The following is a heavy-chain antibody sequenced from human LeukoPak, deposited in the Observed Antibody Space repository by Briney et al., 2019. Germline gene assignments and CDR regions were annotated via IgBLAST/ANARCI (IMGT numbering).Heavy chain of an antibody. V-gene: IGHV3-23*01. Sequence: GGSLSLFCGVCVFIFRNFAMSWVRRSTGGGVEGLSSSSGTGYNTYYADSAKAPFTISRDNSKTTLYLQMNSLGADDTPVSYCANHVSGSLFTCDDSGQRTLVTASS. D-gene: IGHD3-10*01. CDR3: ANHVSGSLFTCDD. CDR2: SSGTGYNT. J-gene: IGHJ4*02. CDR1: VFIFRNFA.